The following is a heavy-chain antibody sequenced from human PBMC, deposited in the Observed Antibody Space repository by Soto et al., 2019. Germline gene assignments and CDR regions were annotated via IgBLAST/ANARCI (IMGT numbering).Heavy chain of an antibody. D-gene: IGHD2-15*01. CDR2: IYPGDSDT. CDR1: GHSFTSYW. CDR3: VSPGPASIHTVVTPEYNYYMDV. J-gene: IGHJ6*02. V-gene: IGHV5-51*01. Sequence: LGESLKISCKGSGHSFTSYWIGWVRQMPGKGLEWMGIIYPGDSDTRYSPSFQGQVTISADKSISTAYLHWSSLQASDTAMYHCVSPGPASIHTVVTPEYNYYMDVWGQGTTHTVSS.